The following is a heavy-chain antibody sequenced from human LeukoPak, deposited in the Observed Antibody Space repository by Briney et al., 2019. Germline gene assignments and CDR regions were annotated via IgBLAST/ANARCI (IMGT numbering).Heavy chain of an antibody. Sequence: GASVKVSCKASGGTFSSYAISWVRQAPGQGLEWMGRIIPILGIANYAQKFQGRVTITADKSTSTAYMELSSLTSEDTAVYYCAREPLGGYYGSGSYWVDYWGQGTLVTVSS. CDR1: GGTFSSYA. CDR3: AREPLGGYYGSGSYWVDY. V-gene: IGHV1-69*04. D-gene: IGHD3-10*01. CDR2: IIPILGIA. J-gene: IGHJ4*02.